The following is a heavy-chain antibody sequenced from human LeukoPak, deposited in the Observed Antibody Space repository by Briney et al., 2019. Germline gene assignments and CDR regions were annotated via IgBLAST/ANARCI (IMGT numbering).Heavy chain of an antibody. CDR2: INSDGSST. CDR3: AKDDAWIQFND. J-gene: IGHJ4*02. Sequence: GGSLRLSCAVSGFTFSSYWMHWVRQAPGKGLVWVSRINSDGSSTIYGDSVKGRFTISRDNSKNTLYLQINSLRDDDTAVYYCAKDDAWIQFNDWGQGTLVTVSS. D-gene: IGHD5-24*01. CDR1: GFTFSSYW. V-gene: IGHV3-74*01.